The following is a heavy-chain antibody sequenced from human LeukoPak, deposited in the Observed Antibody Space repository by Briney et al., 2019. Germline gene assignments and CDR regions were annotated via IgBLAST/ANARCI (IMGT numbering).Heavy chain of an antibody. CDR1: GFTVSSNY. V-gene: IGHV3-66*01. CDR3: ARASGYSYGSSY. D-gene: IGHD5-18*01. Sequence: GGSLRLSCAASGFTVSSNYVSWVRQAPGKGLEWVSVIYSGGSTYYADSVKGRFTISRDNSKNTLYLQMNSLRAEDTAVYYCARASGYSYGSSYWGQGTLVTVSS. J-gene: IGHJ4*02. CDR2: IYSGGST.